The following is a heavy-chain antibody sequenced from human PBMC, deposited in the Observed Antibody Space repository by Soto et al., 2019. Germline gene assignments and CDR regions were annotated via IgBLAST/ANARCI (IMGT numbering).Heavy chain of an antibody. CDR2: IRSKGNNYAT. V-gene: IGHV3-73*01. CDR1: GCTFSGSA. D-gene: IGHD3-3*01. Sequence: GGSLRLSCAGSGCTFSGSAMHWVSQDSGKGLEWGGRIRSKGNNYATAYGASLKGRFTISRDDSKNTAYLQMNSLNTEDTAVYYCSRQASDFWSGKPQYYMDVWGKGTTVTVSS. J-gene: IGHJ6*03. CDR3: SRQASDFWSGKPQYYMDV.